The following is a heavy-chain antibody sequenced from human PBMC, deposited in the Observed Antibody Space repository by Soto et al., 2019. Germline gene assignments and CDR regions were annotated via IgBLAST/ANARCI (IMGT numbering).Heavy chain of an antibody. CDR1: GDTFTIFA. Sequence: QVQLVQSGAEVKKPGSSVKVSCKASGDTFTIFAISWVRQAPGQGLEWMGGIIPTIGTTNYAQRFQGRITITGAESTGTAYMELSRLKSEDTAVYYCARDLGSGYDPGDYWGQGTLVTVSS. V-gene: IGHV1-69*12. CDR3: ARDLGSGYDPGDY. J-gene: IGHJ4*02. D-gene: IGHD5-12*01. CDR2: IIPTIGTT.